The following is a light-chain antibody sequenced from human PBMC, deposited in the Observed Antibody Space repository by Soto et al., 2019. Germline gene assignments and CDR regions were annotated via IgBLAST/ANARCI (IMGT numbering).Light chain of an antibody. CDR2: DVS. J-gene: IGLJ1*01. CDR3: SSYTSSSTGV. V-gene: IGLV2-14*01. Sequence: QSVLTQPASVSGSPGQSITISCTGTSSDVGAYNYVSWYQQDPGKAPKPMSYDVSNRPSGVSNRFSGSKSGNTASLTISELQAEDEADYYCSSYTSSSTGVFVTGTKVTVL. CDR1: SSDVGAYNY.